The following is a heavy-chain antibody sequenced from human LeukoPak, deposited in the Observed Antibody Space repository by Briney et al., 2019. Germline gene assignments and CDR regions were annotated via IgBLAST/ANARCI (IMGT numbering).Heavy chain of an antibody. CDR1: GYTFTSYG. Sequence: ASVKVSCKASGYTFTSYGISWVRQAPGQGLEWMGWISAYNGNTTYAQKLQGRVTMTTDTSTSTAYMELRSLRSDDTAVYYCARVPAAGTMDYYYYYMDVWGKGTTVTVSS. D-gene: IGHD6-13*01. J-gene: IGHJ6*03. CDR3: ARVPAAGTMDYYYYYMDV. V-gene: IGHV1-18*01. CDR2: ISAYNGNT.